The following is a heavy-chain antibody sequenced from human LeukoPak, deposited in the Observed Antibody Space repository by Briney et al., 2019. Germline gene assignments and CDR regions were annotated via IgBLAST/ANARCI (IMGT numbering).Heavy chain of an antibody. CDR3: ARQGEMATTVDY. J-gene: IGHJ4*02. Sequence: GESLKISCKGSGYSINNYWIAWVRQMPGKGLEWMGRIDPSDSYTNYSPSFQGHVTISADKSISTAYLQWSSLKASDTAMYYCARQGEMATTVDYWGQGTLVTVSS. D-gene: IGHD5-24*01. V-gene: IGHV5-10-1*01. CDR1: GYSINNYW. CDR2: IDPSDSYT.